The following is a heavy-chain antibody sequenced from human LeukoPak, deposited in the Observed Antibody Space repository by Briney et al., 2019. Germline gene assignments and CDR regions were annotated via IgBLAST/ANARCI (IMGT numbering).Heavy chain of an antibody. CDR1: GGSISSGDYY. CDR3: ARGEVVPAAVT. CDR2: IYYSGST. D-gene: IGHD2-2*01. V-gene: IGHV4-30-4*08. J-gene: IGHJ5*02. Sequence: PSETLSLTCTVSGGSISSGDYYWSWIRQPPGKGLEWIGYIYYSGSTYCNPSLKSRVTISVDTSKNQFSLKLSSVTAADTAVYYCARGEVVPAAVTWGQGTLVTVSS.